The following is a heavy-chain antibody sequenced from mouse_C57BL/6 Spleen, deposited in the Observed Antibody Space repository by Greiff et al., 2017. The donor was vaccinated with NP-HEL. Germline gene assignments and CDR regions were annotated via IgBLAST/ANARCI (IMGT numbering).Heavy chain of an antibody. D-gene: IGHD1-1*01. V-gene: IGHV1-26*01. CDR2: INPNNGGT. J-gene: IGHJ2*01. CDR3: AREVIITTGY. Sequence: EVQLQQSGPELVKPGASVKISCKASGYTFTDYYMNWVKQSHGKSLEWIGDINPNNGGTSYNQKLKGKSTLTVDKSSSTAYMELRSRTAEDSAVYYCAREVIITTGYWGQGTTLTVSS. CDR1: GYTFTDYY.